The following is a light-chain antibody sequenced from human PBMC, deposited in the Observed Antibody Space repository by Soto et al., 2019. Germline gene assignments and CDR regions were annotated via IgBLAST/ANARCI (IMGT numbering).Light chain of an antibody. J-gene: IGKJ3*01. CDR2: GAS. Sequence: EIVLTQSPGTLSLSPGERATLSCRASQSVSSSYLGWYQQKPGQAPRLLIYGASSRATGIPDRFSGSWSGTDFTLTISRLEPEDFALYYCQEYGSSLFTFGPGTKVDIK. CDR3: QEYGSSLFT. CDR1: QSVSSSY. V-gene: IGKV3-20*01.